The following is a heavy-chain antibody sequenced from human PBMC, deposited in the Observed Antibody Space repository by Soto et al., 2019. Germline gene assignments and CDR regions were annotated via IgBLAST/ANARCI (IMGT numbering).Heavy chain of an antibody. V-gene: IGHV4-34*01. Sequence: QVQLQQWGAGLLKPSETLSLTCAVYGGSFSGYYWSWIRQPPGKGLEWIGEINHSGSTNYNPSLKSRGTISVDTSKNQFSPKLSSVTAADTAVYYCARGNRDGYNFDYWGQGTPVTVSS. CDR2: INHSGST. D-gene: IGHD5-12*01. J-gene: IGHJ4*02. CDR1: GGSFSGYY. CDR3: ARGNRDGYNFDY.